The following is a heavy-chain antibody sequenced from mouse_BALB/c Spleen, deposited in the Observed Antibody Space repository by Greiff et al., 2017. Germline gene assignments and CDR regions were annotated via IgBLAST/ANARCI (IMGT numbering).Heavy chain of an antibody. CDR3: ARVITGGYFDV. Sequence: QVQLKQSGPGLVQPSQSLSITCTVSGFSLTSYGVHWVRQSPGKGLEWLGVIWSGGSTDYNAAFISRLSISKDNSKSQVFFKMNSLQANDTAIYYCARVITGGYFDVWGAGTTVTVSS. CDR1: GFSLTSYG. D-gene: IGHD1-2*01. J-gene: IGHJ1*01. V-gene: IGHV2-2*02. CDR2: IWSGGST.